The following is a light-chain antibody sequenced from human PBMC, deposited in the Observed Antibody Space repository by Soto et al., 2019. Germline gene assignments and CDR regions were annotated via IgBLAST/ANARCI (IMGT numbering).Light chain of an antibody. Sequence: IVMTQSPATLSVSPGERATLSCRASQSVSSDLAWYQQKPGQAPRLLIYGASTRATGIPAGFSGSGSGTEFTLTISSLQSEDFAVYYCQQYNNWRSFGQGAKLEI. CDR1: QSVSSD. CDR2: GAS. CDR3: QQYNNWRS. J-gene: IGKJ2*01. V-gene: IGKV3-15*01.